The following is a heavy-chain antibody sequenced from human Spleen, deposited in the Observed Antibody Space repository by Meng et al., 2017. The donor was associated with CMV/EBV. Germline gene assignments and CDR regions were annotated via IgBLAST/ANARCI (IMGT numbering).Heavy chain of an antibody. J-gene: IGHJ4*02. Sequence: QVQLAQSGAEMKKPGASVKGSCTTSGFTFSDYYIHWVRQAPGQGLEWMGWVNSNNDATNYARKFQGRVSMTRDTSISTAHMELSRLMSDDTAVYYCVRSSGWSLFDYWGQGTLVTVSS. CDR3: VRSSGWSLFDY. CDR1: GFTFSDYY. D-gene: IGHD6-19*01. CDR2: VNSNNDAT. V-gene: IGHV1-2*02.